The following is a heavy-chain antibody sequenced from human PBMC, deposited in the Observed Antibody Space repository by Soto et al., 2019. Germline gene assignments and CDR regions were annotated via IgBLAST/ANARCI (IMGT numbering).Heavy chain of an antibody. CDR1: GYSFTSYW. D-gene: IGHD3-16*02. CDR3: ARGRDYDYVWGSYRYDY. Sequence: GESLKISCKGSGYSFTSYWIGWVRQMPGKGLEWMGIIYPGDSDTRYSPSFQGQFTISADKSISTAYLQGSSLKASDTAMYYCARGRDYDYVWGSYRYDYWGQGTLVTVSS. V-gene: IGHV5-51*01. J-gene: IGHJ4*02. CDR2: IYPGDSDT.